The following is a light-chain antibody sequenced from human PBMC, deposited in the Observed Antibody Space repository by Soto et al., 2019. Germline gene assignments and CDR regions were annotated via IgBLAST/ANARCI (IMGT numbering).Light chain of an antibody. CDR1: QSVSSSY. Sequence: IVLTQSPGTLSLSPVERATLSCRASQSVSSSYFAWYQQKPGQAPRLLIYGASYRATGIPDRFSGSGSGTDFTLTISSLQPDDFATYYCQQYNSYSTFGQGTKVDIK. CDR2: GAS. CDR3: QQYNSYST. V-gene: IGKV3-20*01. J-gene: IGKJ1*01.